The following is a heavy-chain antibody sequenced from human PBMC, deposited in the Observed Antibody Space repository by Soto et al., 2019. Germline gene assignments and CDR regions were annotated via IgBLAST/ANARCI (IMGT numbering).Heavy chain of an antibody. CDR3: ARGGYYDNVWKKLNYYGLDV. V-gene: IGHV1-18*01. Sequence: QVQLVQSAAEVKKPGASVKVSCKASGYTFIRYGITWVRQAPGQGLEWVGWISPYNDYIEYAQKFHGRVTMTTDTSTKTVNMALRGLRSDDTAVYYCARGGYYDNVWKKLNYYGLDVWGQGTTVTVSS. D-gene: IGHD3-16*01. J-gene: IGHJ6*02. CDR2: ISPYNDYI. CDR1: GYTFIRYG.